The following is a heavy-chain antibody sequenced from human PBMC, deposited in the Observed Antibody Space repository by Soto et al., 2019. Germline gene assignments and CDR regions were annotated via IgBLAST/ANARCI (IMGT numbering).Heavy chain of an antibody. Sequence: WGSLRLSCAASGFTFDEYAMHCVRQARGKGLVWVSSIHGGGSGSSYADSVKGRFTSTSDNAENTLHLQMNGLRGEDSAIYYCVRGTRDWRRMDYWGRATLVTVSS. CDR3: VRGTRDWRRMDY. CDR1: GFTFDEYA. D-gene: IGHD2-21*02. V-gene: IGHV3-74*01. CDR2: IHGGGSGS. J-gene: IGHJ4*02.